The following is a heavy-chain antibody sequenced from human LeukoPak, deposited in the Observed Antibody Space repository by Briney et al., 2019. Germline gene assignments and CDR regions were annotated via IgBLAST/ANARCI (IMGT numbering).Heavy chain of an antibody. J-gene: IGHJ6*03. CDR1: GGTFSSYA. CDR3: ASGYPQSGYQRRDYYYYYMDV. Sequence: GSSVKVSCKASGGTFSSYAISWVRQAPGQGLEWMGGIIPIFGTANYAQKFQGRVTITADESTSTAYMELSSLRSEDTAVYYCASGYPQSGYQRRDYYYYYMDVWGKGTTVTVSS. CDR2: IIPIFGTA. D-gene: IGHD3-3*01. V-gene: IGHV1-69*01.